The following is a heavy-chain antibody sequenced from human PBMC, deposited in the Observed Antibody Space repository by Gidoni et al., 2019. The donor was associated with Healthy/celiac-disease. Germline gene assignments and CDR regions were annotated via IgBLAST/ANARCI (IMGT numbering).Heavy chain of an antibody. CDR1: GFTFSSYA. V-gene: IGHV3-23*01. J-gene: IGHJ6*02. D-gene: IGHD3-10*01. CDR2: ISGRGGST. Sequence: EVKRLESGGGLVQHGGSLRLSCAASGFTFSSYAMSWVRQAPGKGLGWVSAISGRGGSTYYADSVKGRFTISRDNSKNTLYLQMNSLRAEDTAVYYCAKVYGSGSYPPPYYYYYGMDVWGQGTTVTVSS. CDR3: AKVYGSGSYPPPYYYYYGMDV.